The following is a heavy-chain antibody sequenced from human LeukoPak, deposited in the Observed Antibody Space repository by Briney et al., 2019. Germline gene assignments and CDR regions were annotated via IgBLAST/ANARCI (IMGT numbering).Heavy chain of an antibody. D-gene: IGHD5-12*01. V-gene: IGHV1-46*01. Sequence: ASVKVSCKASGYTFTAYKMHWVRQAPGQGLEWMGIINTSGGRTNYAQKFQGRITLTSDTSTSTVYMEVNSLRSEDTAVYYCAREWLSAFFNIWGQGTMVTVSS. CDR1: GYTFTAYK. J-gene: IGHJ3*02. CDR2: INTSGGRT. CDR3: AREWLSAFFNI.